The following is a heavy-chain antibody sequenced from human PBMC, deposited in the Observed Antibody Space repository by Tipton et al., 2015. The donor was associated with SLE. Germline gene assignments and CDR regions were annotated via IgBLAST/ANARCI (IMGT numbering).Heavy chain of an antibody. V-gene: IGHV4-30-4*01. CDR2: VYYTGHT. CDR1: GGSISSGDYY. D-gene: IGHD3-10*01. Sequence: TLSLTCTVSGGSISSGDYYWSWIRQPPGKGLEWIGYVYYTGHTYYSPSLESRLTFSVDTSTNQFSLMLSSVSAADAAVYYCARGSGVSVRRFDSWGQGILVTVSS. CDR3: ARGSGVSVRRFDS. J-gene: IGHJ4*02.